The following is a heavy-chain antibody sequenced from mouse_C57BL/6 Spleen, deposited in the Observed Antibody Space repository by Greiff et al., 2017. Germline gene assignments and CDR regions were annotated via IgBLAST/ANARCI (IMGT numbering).Heavy chain of an antibody. V-gene: IGHV1-82*01. J-gene: IGHJ2*01. D-gene: IGHD1-1*01. CDR1: GYAFSSSW. CDR3: ARIFTTVVGTGFDY. Sequence: VQLQQSGPELVKPGASVKLSCKASGYAFSSSWMNWVKQRPGKGLEWIGRIYPGDGDTNYKGKFKGKVTLTGDKSSSTAYMQISSLTSEDTAVYFCARIFTTVVGTGFDYWGQGTTLTVSS. CDR2: IYPGDGDT.